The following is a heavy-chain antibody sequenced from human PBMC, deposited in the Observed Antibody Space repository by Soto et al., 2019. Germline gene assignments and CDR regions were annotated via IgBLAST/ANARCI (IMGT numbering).Heavy chain of an antibody. CDR3: ARDKITGLFDY. J-gene: IGHJ4*02. D-gene: IGHD2-8*02. V-gene: IGHV4-30-4*01. CDR2: IYYSGST. Sequence: PSETLSLSCTVSGGSISSGDYYWSWIRQPPGKGLEWIGYIYYSGSTYYNPSPKSRVTISVDTSKNQFSLKLTSVTAADTAVYYCARDKITGLFDYWGQGTLVTVPQ. CDR1: GGSISSGDYY.